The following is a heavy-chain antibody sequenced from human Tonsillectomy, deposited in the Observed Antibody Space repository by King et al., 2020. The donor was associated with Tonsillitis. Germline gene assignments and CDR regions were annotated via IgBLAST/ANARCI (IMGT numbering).Heavy chain of an antibody. V-gene: IGHV3-9*01. CDR1: GFTFDDYA. CDR3: AKDIRYDSSGYYTDWYFDL. D-gene: IGHD3-22*01. Sequence: VQLVESGGGLVQPGRSLRLSCAASGFTFDDYAMHWVRQAPGKGLEWVSGISWNSGSIGYADSVKGRFTISRDNAKNSLYLQMNSLRAEDTALYYCAKDIRYDSSGYYTDWYFDLWGRGTLVTVSS. J-gene: IGHJ2*01. CDR2: ISWNSGSI.